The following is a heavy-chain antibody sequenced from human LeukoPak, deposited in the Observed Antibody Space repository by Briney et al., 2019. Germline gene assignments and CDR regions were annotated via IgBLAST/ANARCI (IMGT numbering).Heavy chain of an antibody. D-gene: IGHD4-23*01. CDR2: IYYSGST. Sequence: PSETLSLTCTVSGASISIYFWSWIRQPAGKGLEWIGYIYYSGSTDYNPSLKSRVTISVDTSKNQFSLKLSSVTAADTAVYYCASSRLTTVVTYFDYWGQGTLVTVSS. V-gene: IGHV4-59*01. J-gene: IGHJ4*02. CDR3: ASSRLTTVVTYFDY. CDR1: GASISIYF.